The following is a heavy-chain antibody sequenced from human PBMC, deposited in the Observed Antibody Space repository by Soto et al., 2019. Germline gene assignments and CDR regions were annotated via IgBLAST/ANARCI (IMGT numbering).Heavy chain of an antibody. CDR2: IYWDDDK. J-gene: IGHJ4*02. CDR3: ARRRGGFGGGWKTPYFDY. Sequence: QITLKESGPTVVKPTQTLTLTCSLSGFSLNTGGVGVGWIRQPPGKALEWLAVIYWDDDKSWNPSLRDRLTINRDASDDQVVLTVTNMDPVDTGTYYCARRRGGFGGGWKTPYFDYWGQGTLVTVSS. CDR1: GFSLNTGGVG. D-gene: IGHD6-19*01. V-gene: IGHV2-5*02.